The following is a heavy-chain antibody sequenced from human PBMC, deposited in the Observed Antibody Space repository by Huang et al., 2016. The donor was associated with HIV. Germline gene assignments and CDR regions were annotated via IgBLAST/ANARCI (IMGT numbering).Heavy chain of an antibody. CDR3: ARVPSDHFSDY. J-gene: IGHJ4*02. CDR2: VSDYSGYT. V-gene: IGHV1-18*01. Sequence: QIQLVQSGPEVKKPGASVKVSCKACGYTFSIYGISWMRQAPGQGPGWIGWVSDYSGYTNYSQKFQGRVTMTADTSASTAYMDLRSLTSDDTAVYYCARVPSDHFSDYWGQGTLVTVSS. CDR1: GYTFSIYG.